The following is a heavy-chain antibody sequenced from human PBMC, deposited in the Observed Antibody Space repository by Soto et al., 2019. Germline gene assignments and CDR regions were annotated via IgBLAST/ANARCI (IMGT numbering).Heavy chain of an antibody. CDR3: AQSYGSSRHYFHY. CDR1: GVTFTTYA. Sequence: GGSLRLSCAASGVTFTTYAMNWLRQAPGTGLEWVSGISTGGGATFYKDSVKGRFTISRDDSKNTLSLQMDDPRAEDTAVYYCAQSYGSSRHYFHYWGQGTPVTVSS. J-gene: IGHJ4*02. V-gene: IGHV3-23*01. CDR2: ISTGGGAT. D-gene: IGHD3-10*01.